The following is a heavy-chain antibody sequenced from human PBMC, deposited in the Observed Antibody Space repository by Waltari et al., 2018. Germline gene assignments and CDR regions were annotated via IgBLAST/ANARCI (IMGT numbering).Heavy chain of an antibody. CDR1: GFTFSSYS. CDR3: ARDDYAGAFDI. Sequence: EVQLVESGGGLVQPGGSLRLSCAASGFTFSSYSMNWVRQAPGKGLEWVSYISSSRSTIYYADSVKGRFTISRDNAKNSLYLQMNSLRAEDTAVYYCARDDYAGAFDIWGQGTMVTVSS. J-gene: IGHJ3*02. V-gene: IGHV3-48*01. D-gene: IGHD4-17*01. CDR2: ISSSRSTI.